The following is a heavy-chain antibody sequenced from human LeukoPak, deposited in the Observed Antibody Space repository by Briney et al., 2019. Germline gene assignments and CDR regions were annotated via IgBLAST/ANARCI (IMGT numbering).Heavy chain of an antibody. Sequence: SETLSLTCTVSGGSISSSSYYWGWLRQPPGKGLEWLGSVYYSGSTYYNPSLKSRVTISVDTPKNQSSLKLSSVTAADTAVYYCANRYCSGGSCYFDYWGQGTLVTVSS. D-gene: IGHD2-15*01. CDR2: VYYSGST. V-gene: IGHV4-39*01. CDR1: GGSISSSSYY. J-gene: IGHJ4*02. CDR3: ANRYCSGGSCYFDY.